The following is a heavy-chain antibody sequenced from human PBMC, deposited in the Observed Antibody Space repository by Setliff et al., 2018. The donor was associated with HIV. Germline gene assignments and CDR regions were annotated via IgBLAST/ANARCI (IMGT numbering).Heavy chain of an antibody. Sequence: SETLSLTCAVYGRSLSGYYWSWIRQPPGKGLEWIGEINQSGSTNYNPSRKSRVTISVDTSKNQFSLKLSSVTAADTAVYYCARDRRSIFGVDTKNWFDPWGQGTLVTVSS. CDR1: GRSLSGYY. V-gene: IGHV4-34*01. CDR3: ARDRRSIFGVDTKNWFDP. CDR2: INQSGST. J-gene: IGHJ5*02. D-gene: IGHD3-3*01.